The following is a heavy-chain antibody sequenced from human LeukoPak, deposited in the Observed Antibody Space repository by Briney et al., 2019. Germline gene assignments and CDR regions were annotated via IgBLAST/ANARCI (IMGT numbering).Heavy chain of an antibody. CDR3: ARDRGITTARGVPSWFDP. V-gene: IGHV4-61*02. Sequence: SETLSLTCTVSGGSVSSNNYYWTWIRQPAGKGLEWIGRIYTTGSPSYSPSLKSRVTISVDTSTNQFPLKLTSVSAADTAVCYCARDRGITTARGVPSWFDPWGQGTLVTVSS. CDR2: IYTTGSP. J-gene: IGHJ5*02. CDR1: GGSVSSNNYY. D-gene: IGHD3-10*01.